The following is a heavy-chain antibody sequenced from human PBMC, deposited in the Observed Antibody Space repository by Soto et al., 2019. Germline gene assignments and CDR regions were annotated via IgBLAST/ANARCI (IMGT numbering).Heavy chain of an antibody. CDR1: GFAFGDAW. D-gene: IGHD2-2*01. V-gene: IGHV3-15*07. CDR3: TTGAQEGSCRSTICYGMDV. CDR2: IKSKANGGTT. J-gene: IGHJ6*02. Sequence: VQLVESGGGLVKPGGSLRLSCAASGFAFGDAWMNWVRQAPERGLEWVGRIKSKANGGTTDYAAPGKGRVTISKADSKNTLHLQMNSLKTEDTAEYFCTTGAQEGSCRSTICYGMDVWGQGTTVTVSS.